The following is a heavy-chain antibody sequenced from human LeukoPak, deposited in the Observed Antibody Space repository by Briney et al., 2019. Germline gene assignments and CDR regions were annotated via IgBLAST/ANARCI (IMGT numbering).Heavy chain of an antibody. CDR1: GGSISSGSYY. Sequence: PSETLSLTCTVSGGSISSGSYYWSWIRQPAGKGLEWIGEINHSGSTNYNPSLKSRVTISVDTSKNQFSLKLSSVTAADTAVYYCARGTRPHYYDSSGFGWFDPWGQGTLVTVSS. CDR2: INHSGST. V-gene: IGHV4-61*10. D-gene: IGHD3-22*01. CDR3: ARGTRPHYYDSSGFGWFDP. J-gene: IGHJ5*02.